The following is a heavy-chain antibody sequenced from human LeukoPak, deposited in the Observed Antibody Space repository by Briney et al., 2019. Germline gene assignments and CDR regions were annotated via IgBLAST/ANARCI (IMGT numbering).Heavy chain of an antibody. CDR1: GYTFTGYY. CDR3: ARIIDLFNWFDP. V-gene: IGHV1-2*02. Sequence: ASVKVSCKASGYTFTGYYMHWVRQAPGQGLEWMGWINPNSGGTNYAQKFQGRVTMTRDTSISTAYMELSRLRSYDTAVYYCARIIDLFNWFDPWGQGTLVTVSS. D-gene: IGHD3-16*02. J-gene: IGHJ5*02. CDR2: INPNSGGT.